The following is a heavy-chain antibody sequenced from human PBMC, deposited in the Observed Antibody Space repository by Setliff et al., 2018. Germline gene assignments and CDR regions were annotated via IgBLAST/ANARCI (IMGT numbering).Heavy chain of an antibody. J-gene: IGHJ3*02. CDR2: IWYDGSNK. Sequence: GGSLRLSCAASGFTFSSYGMHWVRQAPGKGLEWVAVIWYDGSNKYYADSGKGRFTISRDNSKNTLYLQMNSLGAEDTAVYYCAKGVGVPAANSWLRTDTRPPNDAFDIWGQGTMVTVSS. CDR3: AKGVGVPAANSWLRTDTRPPNDAFDI. D-gene: IGHD2-2*01. V-gene: IGHV3-33*06. CDR1: GFTFSSYG.